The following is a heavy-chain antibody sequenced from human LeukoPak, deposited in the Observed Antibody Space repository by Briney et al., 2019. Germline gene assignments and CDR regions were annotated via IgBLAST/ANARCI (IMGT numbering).Heavy chain of an antibody. CDR2: ISGSSSYI. D-gene: IGHD3-22*01. J-gene: IGHJ4*02. CDR3: ASQKTRYDSSGD. V-gene: IGHV3-21*01. Sequence: GGSLRLSCAASGFTFSSYSMNWVRQAPGKGLEWVSSISGSSSYIYYADSVKGRFTISRDNAKNSLYLQMNSLRAEDTAVYYCASQKTRYDSSGDWGQGTLVTVSS. CDR1: GFTFSSYS.